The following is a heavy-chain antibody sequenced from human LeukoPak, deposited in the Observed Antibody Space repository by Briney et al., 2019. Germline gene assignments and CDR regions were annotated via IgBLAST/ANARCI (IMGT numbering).Heavy chain of an antibody. CDR1: GFTFSTYW. CDR3: GSLTVVAKDH. V-gene: IGHV3-74*01. CDR2: INSDGSST. J-gene: IGHJ4*02. Sequence: PGGPLRLSCAASGFTFSTYWMHWVRQAPGKGLVGAAQINSDGSSTSYADSVKGRFTISRDNAKNTLYLQMINLRAEDTAVYYCGSLTVVAKDHWGQGTLVTVSS. D-gene: IGHD3-22*01.